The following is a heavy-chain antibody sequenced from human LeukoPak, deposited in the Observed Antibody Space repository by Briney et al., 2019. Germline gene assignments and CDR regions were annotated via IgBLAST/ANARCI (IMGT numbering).Heavy chain of an antibody. D-gene: IGHD3-22*01. CDR1: GYTFTDYY. V-gene: IGHV1-2*02. J-gene: IGHJ4*02. Sequence: ASVTVSFKASGYTFTDYYMHWVRQAPGQGLEWLGWINPNSGGTNYAQKFQGRVTMTRDTSISTAYMELSRLRSDDTAVYYCAREYYDSSAYNQEAIDYWGQGTLVTVSS. CDR3: AREYYDSSAYNQEAIDY. CDR2: INPNSGGT.